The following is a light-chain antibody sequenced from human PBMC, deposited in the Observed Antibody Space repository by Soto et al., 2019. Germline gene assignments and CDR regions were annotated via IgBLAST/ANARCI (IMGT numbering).Light chain of an antibody. V-gene: IGKV1-17*01. J-gene: IGKJ3*01. CDR3: LQHNSYPLT. CDR1: QGIRNA. CDR2: AAS. Sequence: DIQMTQSPSSLSASVGDRVTITCRASQGIRNALGWYQQKPGKAPKRLIYAASSLQSGVPSRFSGSGSGTEFTLTIISLQPEDFATYYFLQHNSYPLTFGPGTKVDIK.